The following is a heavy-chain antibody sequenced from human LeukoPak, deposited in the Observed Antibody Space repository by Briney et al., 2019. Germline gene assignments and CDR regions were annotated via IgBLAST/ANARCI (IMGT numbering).Heavy chain of an antibody. CDR2: FDPEDGET. CDR3: ATGNWNDVKFDP. J-gene: IGHJ5*02. CDR1: GYTLTELS. Sequence: GASVKVSCEVSGYTLTELSMHWVRQAPGKGLEWMGGFDPEDGETIYAQKFQGRVTMTEDTSTDTAYMELSSLRSEDTAVYYCATGNWNDVKFDPWGQGTLVTVSS. V-gene: IGHV1-24*01. D-gene: IGHD1-20*01.